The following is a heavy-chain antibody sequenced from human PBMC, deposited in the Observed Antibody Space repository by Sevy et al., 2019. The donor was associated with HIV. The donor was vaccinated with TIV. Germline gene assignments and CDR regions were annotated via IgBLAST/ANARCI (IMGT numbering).Heavy chain of an antibody. J-gene: IGHJ6*02. Sequence: SETLSLTCTVSGGSISSYYWSWIRQPPGKGLEWIGYIYYSGGTNYNPSLKSRVTISVDTSKNQFSLKLSSVTAADTAVYYCARVGDAEYCSGGSCYLPSYYYYGMDVWGQGTTVTVSS. V-gene: IGHV4-59*13. CDR3: ARVGDAEYCSGGSCYLPSYYYYGMDV. CDR2: IYYSGGT. CDR1: GGSISSYY. D-gene: IGHD2-15*01.